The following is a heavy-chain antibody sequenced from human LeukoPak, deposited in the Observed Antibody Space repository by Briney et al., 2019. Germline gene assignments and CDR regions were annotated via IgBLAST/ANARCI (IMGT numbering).Heavy chain of an antibody. Sequence: GASVKVSCKASGGTFSSYAISWVRQAPGQGLEWMGGIIPIFGTANYAQKFQGRVTITTDESTSTAYMELSSLRSEDTAVYYCTKGIQYWSTYFDCWGQGTLVTVSS. V-gene: IGHV1-69*05. CDR3: TKGIQYWSTYFDC. CDR1: GGTFSSYA. CDR2: IIPIFGTA. D-gene: IGHD5-18*01. J-gene: IGHJ4*02.